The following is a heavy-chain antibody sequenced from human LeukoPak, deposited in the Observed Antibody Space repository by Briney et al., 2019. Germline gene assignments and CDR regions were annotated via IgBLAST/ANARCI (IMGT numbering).Heavy chain of an antibody. J-gene: IGHJ5*02. CDR2: IYYSGST. D-gene: IGHD3-3*01. CDR1: GGSISGYY. V-gene: IGHV4-59*01. Sequence: SETLSLTCTVSGGSISGYYWSWIRQPPGKGLEWIGYIYYSGSTNYNPSLKSRATISVDTSKNQFSLKLSSVTAADTAVYYCARKGGYDFWSGYYTRGYWFDPWGQGTLVTVSS. CDR3: ARKGGYDFWSGYYTRGYWFDP.